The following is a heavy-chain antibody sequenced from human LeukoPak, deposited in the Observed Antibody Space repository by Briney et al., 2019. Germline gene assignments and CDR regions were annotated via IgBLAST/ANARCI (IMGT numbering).Heavy chain of an antibody. CDR3: AKDWFISGPIAY. Sequence: PGGSLRLSCAASEFTFSSYGMSWVRQAPGKGLEWVSAISGSGGSTYYADSVKGRFTISRDNSKNTLYLQMNSLRAEDTAVYYCAKDWFISGPIAYWGEGTLVSVSS. D-gene: IGHD1-14*01. J-gene: IGHJ4*02. V-gene: IGHV3-23*01. CDR2: ISGSGGST. CDR1: EFTFSSYG.